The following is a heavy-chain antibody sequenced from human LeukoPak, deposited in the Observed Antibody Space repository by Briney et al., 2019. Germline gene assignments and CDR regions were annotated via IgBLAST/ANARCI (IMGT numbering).Heavy chain of an antibody. D-gene: IGHD3-16*01. V-gene: IGHV4-34*01. J-gene: IGHJ3*02. CDR3: ARRRVMITFGGVMNDAFDI. Sequence: PSETLSLTCAVYGGSFSGYYWSWIRQPPGKGLEWIGEINHSGSTNYNPSLKSRVTISVDTSKNQFSLKRSSVTAADTAVYYCARRRVMITFGGVMNDAFDIWGQGTMVTVSS. CDR1: GGSFSGYY. CDR2: INHSGST.